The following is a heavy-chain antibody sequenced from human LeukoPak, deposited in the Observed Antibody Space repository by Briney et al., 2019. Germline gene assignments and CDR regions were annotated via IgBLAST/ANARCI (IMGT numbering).Heavy chain of an antibody. CDR2: ISSSGST. V-gene: IGHV4-61*02. D-gene: IGHD3-22*01. J-gene: IGHJ3*02. Sequence: SQTLSLTCTASGDTISSGDYYWRWLRQPAGKGLEWIGSISSSGSTNYNPSFKSGVTISVDTSKNQSSLKLSSVTAADTAVYFCARGPYSYDSSGAFDIWGQGTMVTVSA. CDR3: ARGPYSYDSSGAFDI. CDR1: GDTISSGDYY.